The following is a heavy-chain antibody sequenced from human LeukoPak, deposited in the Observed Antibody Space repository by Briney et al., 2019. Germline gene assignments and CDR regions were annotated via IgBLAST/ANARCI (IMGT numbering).Heavy chain of an antibody. CDR3: ASHYGDYETDWYFDL. V-gene: IGHV4-59*01. CDR1: GGSISSYY. J-gene: IGHJ2*01. CDR2: IYYSGST. D-gene: IGHD4-17*01. Sequence: SETLSLTCTVSGGSISSYYWSWIRQPPGKGLEWIGYIYYSGSTNYNPSLKSRVTISVDTSKNQFSLKLSSVTAADTAVYYCASHYGDYETDWYFDLWGRGTLVTVSS.